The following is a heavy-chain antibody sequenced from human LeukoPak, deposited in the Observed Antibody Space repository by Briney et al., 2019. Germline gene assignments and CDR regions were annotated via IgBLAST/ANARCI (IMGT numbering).Heavy chain of an antibody. Sequence: GGSLRLSCAASGFSFSSFGMHWVRQAPGKGLEWVAVISYDGNKKYYGDSVKGRFTISRDNSMNTLYLKMNSLRADDTAVYYCSRDPRGIALAGTYDYWRQGILVTVSS. CDR1: GFSFSSFG. J-gene: IGHJ4*02. CDR2: ISYDGNKK. CDR3: SRDPRGIALAGTYDY. D-gene: IGHD6-19*01. V-gene: IGHV3-30*03.